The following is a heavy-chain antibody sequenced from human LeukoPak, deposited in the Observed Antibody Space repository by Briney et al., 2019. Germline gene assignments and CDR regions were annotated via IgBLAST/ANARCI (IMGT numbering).Heavy chain of an antibody. J-gene: IGHJ4*02. D-gene: IGHD3-16*01. CDR1: GGSINSYY. V-gene: IGHV4-4*07. CDR2: SYTSGSP. CDR3: ARSGGSGFQLDN. Sequence: SETLSLTCTVSGGSINSYYWSWIRQPAGKGLEWIGRSYTSGSPNYNPSLKGRVTMSVDTSKNQFSLKLSSVTAADTAVYYCARSGGSGFQLDNWGQGTLVTVSS.